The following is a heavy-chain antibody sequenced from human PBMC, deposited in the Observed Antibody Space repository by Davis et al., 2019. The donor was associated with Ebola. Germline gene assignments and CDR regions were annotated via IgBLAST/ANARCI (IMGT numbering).Heavy chain of an antibody. J-gene: IGHJ4*02. Sequence: GESLKISCAASGFTFSSYSMNWVRQAPGKGLEWVANIKQDGSEKYYVDSVKGRFTISRDNAKNSLYLQMNSLRAEDTAVYYCARDRGVRGVIKDPFDYWGQGTLVTVSS. CDR1: GFTFSSYS. CDR3: ARDRGVRGVIKDPFDY. CDR2: IKQDGSEK. D-gene: IGHD3-10*01. V-gene: IGHV3-7*03.